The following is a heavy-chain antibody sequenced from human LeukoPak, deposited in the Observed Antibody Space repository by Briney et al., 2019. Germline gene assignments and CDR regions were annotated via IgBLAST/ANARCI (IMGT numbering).Heavy chain of an antibody. Sequence: GGSLRLSCAASGFTFSSYAMSWVRQAPGKGLEWVSAISGSGGSTYYADSVKGRFTIFRDNSKNTLYLQMNSLRAEDTAVYYCARPPIAVAGYYFDYWGQGTLVTVSS. D-gene: IGHD6-19*01. CDR3: ARPPIAVAGYYFDY. CDR1: GFTFSSYA. CDR2: ISGSGGST. V-gene: IGHV3-23*01. J-gene: IGHJ4*02.